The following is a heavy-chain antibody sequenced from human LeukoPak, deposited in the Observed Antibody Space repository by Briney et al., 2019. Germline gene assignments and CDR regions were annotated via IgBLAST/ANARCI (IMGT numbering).Heavy chain of an antibody. Sequence: SETVSLTCTVSGGSISSYYWSWIRQPPGKGLEWLGYIYNSVSTNYNPSLKSRVTISLDTSKNQFSLKLTSVTAADTAVYYCARKTPMAEAYYFDYWGQGTLVTVSS. CDR3: ARKTPMAEAYYFDY. D-gene: IGHD5-18*01. J-gene: IGHJ4*02. CDR2: IYNSVST. V-gene: IGHV4-59*01. CDR1: GGSISSYY.